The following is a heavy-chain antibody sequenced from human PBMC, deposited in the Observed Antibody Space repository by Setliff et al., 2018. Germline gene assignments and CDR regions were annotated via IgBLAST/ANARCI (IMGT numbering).Heavy chain of an antibody. Sequence: SETLSLTCTVSGGSVSSGSYYWSWIRQPAGKGLEWFGHIYKSGSTNYNPSLKSRVTMSLDTSKNQFSLNLYSVTAADTAIYYCARHFRSSKVQFLEYLTDYYFDSWGQGTLVTVSS. CDR1: GGSVSSGSYY. V-gene: IGHV4-61*09. D-gene: IGHD3-3*01. J-gene: IGHJ4*02. CDR3: ARHFRSSKVQFLEYLTDYYFDS. CDR2: IYKSGST.